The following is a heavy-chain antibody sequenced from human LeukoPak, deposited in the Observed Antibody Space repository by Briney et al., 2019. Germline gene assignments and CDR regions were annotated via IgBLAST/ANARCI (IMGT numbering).Heavy chain of an antibody. Sequence: SVKVSRKASGGTFSSYAISWVRQAPGQGLEWMGGIIPIFGTANYAQKFQGRVTITTDESTSTAYMELSSLRSEDTAVYYCARDSPLYYYDSSRPGLDPWGQGTLVTVSS. CDR1: GGTFSSYA. J-gene: IGHJ5*02. V-gene: IGHV1-69*05. D-gene: IGHD3-22*01. CDR2: IIPIFGTA. CDR3: ARDSPLYYYDSSRPGLDP.